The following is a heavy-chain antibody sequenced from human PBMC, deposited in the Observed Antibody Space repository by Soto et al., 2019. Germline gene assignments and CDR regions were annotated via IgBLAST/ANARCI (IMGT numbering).Heavy chain of an antibody. CDR1: GFTFSSYG. CDR3: AKDLLAYCSGGSCPPYFDY. V-gene: IGHV3-30*18. D-gene: IGHD2-15*01. Sequence: QVQLVESGGGVVQPGRPLRLSCAASGFTFSSYGMHWVRQAPGKGLEWVAVISYDGSNKYYADSVKGRFTISRDNSKNTLYLQMNSLRAEDTAVYYCAKDLLAYCSGGSCPPYFDYWGQGTLVTVSS. CDR2: ISYDGSNK. J-gene: IGHJ4*02.